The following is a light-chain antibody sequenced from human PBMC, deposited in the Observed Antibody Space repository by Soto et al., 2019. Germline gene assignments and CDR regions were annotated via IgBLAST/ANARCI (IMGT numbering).Light chain of an antibody. CDR2: GNS. Sequence: QSVLTQPPSVSGAPGQRVTISCTGSSSNIGAGYGVHRYQQLPGTAPKLLIYGNSNRPSGVPDRFSGSKSGTSASLAITGLQAEDEADYYCQSYDSSLSGSRVFGTGTKAPS. J-gene: IGLJ1*01. CDR1: SSNIGAGYG. V-gene: IGLV1-40*01. CDR3: QSYDSSLSGSRV.